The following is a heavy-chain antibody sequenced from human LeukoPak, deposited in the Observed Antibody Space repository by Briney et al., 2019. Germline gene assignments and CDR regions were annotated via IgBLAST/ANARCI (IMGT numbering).Heavy chain of an antibody. D-gene: IGHD6-13*01. CDR3: ATIIAAAGFDY. CDR1: GGSISSSSYY. Sequence: SETLSLTCTVSGGSISSSSYYWGWIRQPPGKGLEWIGSIYYSGSTYYNPSLKSRVTISVDTSKNQFSLKLSSVTAADTAVYYCATIIAAAGFDYWGQGTLVTVSS. CDR2: IYYSGST. V-gene: IGHV4-39*01. J-gene: IGHJ4*02.